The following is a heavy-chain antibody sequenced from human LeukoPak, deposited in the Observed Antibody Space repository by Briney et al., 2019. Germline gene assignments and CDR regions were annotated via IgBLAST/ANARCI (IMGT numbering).Heavy chain of an antibody. Sequence: PSETLSLTCAVYGGSFSGYYWSWIRQPPGKGLEWIGEINHSGSTNYNPSLKSRVTISVDTSKNQFSLKLSSVTAADTAVYYCARGFQARQRRTPRGWYFDLWGRGTLVTVSS. J-gene: IGHJ2*01. CDR2: INHSGST. D-gene: IGHD6-25*01. V-gene: IGHV4-34*01. CDR1: GGSFSGYY. CDR3: ARGFQARQRRTPRGWYFDL.